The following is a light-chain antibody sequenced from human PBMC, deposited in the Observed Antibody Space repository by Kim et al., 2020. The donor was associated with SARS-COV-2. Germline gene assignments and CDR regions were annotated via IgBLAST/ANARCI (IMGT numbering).Light chain of an antibody. J-gene: IGKJ2*01. CDR2: GAS. CDR1: QSVGGT. Sequence: VAPGERVTLPCRASQSVGGTLAWYQQKPGQAPRLLIFGASTRATGIPARFSGSGSGTEFTLTITSLQSEDFAVYYCQEYNNWPLYTFGQGTKLEI. CDR3: QEYNNWPLYT. V-gene: IGKV3-15*01.